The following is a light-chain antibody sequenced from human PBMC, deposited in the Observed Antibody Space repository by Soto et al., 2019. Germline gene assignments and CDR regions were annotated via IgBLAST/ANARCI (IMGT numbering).Light chain of an antibody. CDR3: LQDFNYPWT. CDR1: DNIAPW. V-gene: IGKV1-5*03. Sequence: DIQMTQSPSTLSASVGDRVAITCRASDNIAPWVAWYQQKPGKAPKLLIYKAANLADEVPSRFAGSGSGTDFTLTITRLQPEDFATYYCLQDFNYPWTFGQGTKVDI. J-gene: IGKJ1*01. CDR2: KAA.